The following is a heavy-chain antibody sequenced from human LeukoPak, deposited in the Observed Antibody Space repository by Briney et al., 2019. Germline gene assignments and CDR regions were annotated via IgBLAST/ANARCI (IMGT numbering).Heavy chain of an antibody. D-gene: IGHD3-9*01. CDR1: GYTFTSYY. V-gene: IGHV1-46*01. CDR3: ARGIGELRYFDWLFKPQYYFDY. CDR2: INPSGGST. Sequence: ASVKVSCKASGYTFTSYYMHWVRQAPGQGLEWMGIINPSGGSTSYAQKFQGRVTTTRDTSTSTVYMELSSLRSEDTAVYYCARGIGELRYFDWLFKPQYYFDYWGQGTLVTVSS. J-gene: IGHJ4*02.